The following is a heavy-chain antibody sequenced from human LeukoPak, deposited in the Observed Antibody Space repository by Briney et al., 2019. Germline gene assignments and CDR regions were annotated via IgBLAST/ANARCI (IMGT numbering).Heavy chain of an antibody. Sequence: PSETLSLTCTLSGASISSYYWSWIRQPPGQGLEWIGYIYYSGSTNYNPSLKSRVTISVDTSKNQFSLKLSSVTAADTAVYYCARWEDDYGDPGAFDIWGQGTMVTVSS. D-gene: IGHD4-17*01. CDR1: GASISSYY. CDR3: ARWEDDYGDPGAFDI. V-gene: IGHV4-59*01. J-gene: IGHJ3*02. CDR2: IYYSGST.